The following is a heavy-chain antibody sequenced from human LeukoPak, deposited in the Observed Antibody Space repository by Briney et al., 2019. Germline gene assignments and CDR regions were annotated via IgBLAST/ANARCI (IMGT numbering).Heavy chain of an antibody. D-gene: IGHD3-10*01. CDR3: AGDERSKYLDL. Sequence: LSGRSLRLSCAVSGLTFNTYGMPWVRQAPGKGLEWVAVIWYDGSQKYYGESVKGRFTISRDDPKKTLYLQMDSLRDEDTAVYYCAGDERSKYLDLWGQGTLVIVSS. J-gene: IGHJ4*02. V-gene: IGHV3-33*01. CDR2: IWYDGSQK. CDR1: GLTFNTYG.